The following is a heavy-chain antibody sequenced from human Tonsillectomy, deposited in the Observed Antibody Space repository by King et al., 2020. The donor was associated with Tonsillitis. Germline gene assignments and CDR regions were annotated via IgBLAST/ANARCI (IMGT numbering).Heavy chain of an antibody. V-gene: IGHV4-59*01. D-gene: IGHD6-25*01. J-gene: IGHJ5*02. Sequence: VQLQESGPGLVKPSETLSLTCTVSGGSISSYYWSWIRQPPGKGLEWIGYIYYSGSTNYNPTLKSRVPISVDTSKNKFSLKLSSVTSADTAVYYCARDKVQRGWFDPWGQGTLVTVSS. CDR2: IYYSGST. CDR1: GGSISSYY. CDR3: ARDKVQRGWFDP.